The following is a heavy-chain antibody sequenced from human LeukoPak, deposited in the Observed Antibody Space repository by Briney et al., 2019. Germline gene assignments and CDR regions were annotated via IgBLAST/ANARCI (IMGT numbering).Heavy chain of an antibody. V-gene: IGHV4-59*12. J-gene: IGHJ4*02. CDR3: AREWAAAGI. Sequence: SETLSLTCTVSGGSISSYYWSWIRQPPGKGLEWIGYIYYSGSTNYNPSLKSRVTRSVDTSKNQFSLKLSSVTAADTAVYYCAREWAAAGIWGQGTLVTVSS. D-gene: IGHD6-13*01. CDR1: GGSISSYY. CDR2: IYYSGST.